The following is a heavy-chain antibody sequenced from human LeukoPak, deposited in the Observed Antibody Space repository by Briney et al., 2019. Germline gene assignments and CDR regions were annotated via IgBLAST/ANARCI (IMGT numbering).Heavy chain of an antibody. CDR1: GGSYSGYY. Sequence: SETLSLTGAVYGGSYSGYYWSWIRQPPGKGLEWIGEINHSGSTNYNPSLKSRVTISVDTSKNQFSLKLSSVTAADTAVYYCARRPAALSTDYWGQGTLVTVSS. CDR3: ARRPAALSTDY. J-gene: IGHJ4*02. D-gene: IGHD2-2*01. V-gene: IGHV4-34*01. CDR2: INHSGST.